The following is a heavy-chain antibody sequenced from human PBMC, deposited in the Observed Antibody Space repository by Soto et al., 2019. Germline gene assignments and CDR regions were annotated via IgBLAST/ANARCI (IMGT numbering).Heavy chain of an antibody. D-gene: IGHD2-21*01. Sequence: QVQLVQSGAEVKKPGSSVKVSCKASGGTFSSHGITWVRQAPGQGLEWMGGIIPMFGTPKYAQRFQGRVSITADKSTTTAYMEVSSLRSEDTAVYYCAIGSVVVMGAATGGLIYWGQGALVTVSS. CDR2: IIPMFGTP. V-gene: IGHV1-69*06. CDR1: GGTFSSHG. J-gene: IGHJ4*02. CDR3: AIGSVVVMGAATGGLIY.